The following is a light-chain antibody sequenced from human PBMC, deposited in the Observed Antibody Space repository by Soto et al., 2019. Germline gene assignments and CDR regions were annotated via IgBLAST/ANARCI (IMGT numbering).Light chain of an antibody. Sequence: QSALTQPASVSGSPGQSITISCTGTGSDVGGYNFVSWYQQHPGKAPKLMIYDVSNRPSGVSNRFSGSKSGNTASLTISGLQAEDEADYYCSSYTRSSTRVFGGGTQLTVL. J-gene: IGLJ2*01. CDR2: DVS. V-gene: IGLV2-14*01. CDR1: GSDVGGYNF. CDR3: SSYTRSSTRV.